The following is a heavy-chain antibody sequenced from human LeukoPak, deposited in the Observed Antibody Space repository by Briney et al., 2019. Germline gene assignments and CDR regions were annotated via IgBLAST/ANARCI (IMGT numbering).Heavy chain of an antibody. D-gene: IGHD4-23*01. CDR2: IEQDGSEK. CDR1: GFTFSNYW. CDR3: ARDRYGGNSGLGPFDI. V-gene: IGHV3-7*01. Sequence: GGSLRLSCTVSGFTFSNYWMSWVRQTPGKGLEWVANIEQDGSEKWYVDSVKGRSTISRDNAKNSLYLQMNSLRAEDTAVYYCARDRYGGNSGLGPFDIWGQGTMVTVSS. J-gene: IGHJ3*02.